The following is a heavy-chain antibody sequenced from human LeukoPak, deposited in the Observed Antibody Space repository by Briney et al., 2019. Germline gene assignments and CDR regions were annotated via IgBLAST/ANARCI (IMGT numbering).Heavy chain of an antibody. CDR1: GGSISSYY. D-gene: IGHD3-22*01. CDR3: ARWDYDSSGWRYFQH. CDR2: MYYSGST. J-gene: IGHJ1*01. V-gene: IGHV4-59*08. Sequence: PSETLSLTCTVSGGSISSYYWSWIRQPPGKGLEWIGYMYYSGSTKYNPSLKSRVTISVDTSKNQFSLKLSSVTAADTAVYYCARWDYDSSGWRYFQHWGQGTLVTVSS.